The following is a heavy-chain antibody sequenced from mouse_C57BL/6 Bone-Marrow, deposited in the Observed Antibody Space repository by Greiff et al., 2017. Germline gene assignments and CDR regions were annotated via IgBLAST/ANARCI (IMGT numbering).Heavy chain of an antibody. CDR1: GFTFSSYA. D-gene: IGHD2-2*01. V-gene: IGHV5-4*01. Sequence: EVKLVESGGGLVKPGGSLKLSCAASGFTFSSYAMSWVRQTPEKRLEWVATISDGGSYTYYPDNVKGRFTISRDNAKNNLYLQMSHLKAEDTAMYYGARDWVTTTFAYWGQGTLVTVSA. CDR3: ARDWVTTTFAY. J-gene: IGHJ3*01. CDR2: ISDGGSYT.